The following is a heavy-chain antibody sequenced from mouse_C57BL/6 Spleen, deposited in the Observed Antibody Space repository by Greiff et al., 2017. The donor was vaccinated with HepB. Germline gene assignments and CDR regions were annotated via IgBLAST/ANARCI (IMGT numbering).Heavy chain of an antibody. D-gene: IGHD2-3*01. CDR3: ARWGSYDPYPLDYAMDY. J-gene: IGHJ4*01. CDR2: IHPNSGST. Sequence: VQLQQPGAELVKPGASVKLSCKASGYTFTSYWMHWVKQRPGQGLEWIGMIHPNSGSTNYNEKFKSKATLTVDKSSSTAYTQLSSLTSEDSAVYYCARWGSYDPYPLDYAMDYWGQGTSVTVSS. V-gene: IGHV1-64*01. CDR1: GYTFTSYW.